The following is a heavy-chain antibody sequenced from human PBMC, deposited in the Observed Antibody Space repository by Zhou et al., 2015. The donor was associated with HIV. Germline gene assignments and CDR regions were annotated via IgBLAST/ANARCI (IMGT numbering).Heavy chain of an antibody. CDR2: IIPIFGTA. V-gene: IGHV1-69*01. J-gene: IGHJ6*03. CDR1: GGTFSSYA. D-gene: IGHD6-6*01. CDR3: ARYMVPIVREDSSSPHVNYYYMDV. Sequence: QVQLVQSGAEVKKPGSSVKVSCKASGGTFSSYAISWVRQAPGQGLEWMGGIIPIFGTANYAQKFQGRVTITADESTSTAYMELSSLRSEDTAVYYCARYMVPIVREDSSSPHVNYYYMDVWGKGTTVTVSS.